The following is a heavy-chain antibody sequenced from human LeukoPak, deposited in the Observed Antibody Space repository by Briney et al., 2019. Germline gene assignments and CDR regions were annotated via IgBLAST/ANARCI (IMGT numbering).Heavy chain of an antibody. J-gene: IGHJ4*02. CDR3: VRGSGGDGYSYWGDY. Sequence: GGSLRLSCAASGFTLSYYGMHWVRQAPGMGLEWVAVIWFDGGKIHYPDSVKGRFTISRDNSKNTLYLQMDNLRADDTAVYYCVRGSGGDGYSYWGDYWGQGTLVTVSP. V-gene: IGHV3-33*01. CDR2: IWFDGGKI. D-gene: IGHD5-24*01. CDR1: GFTLSYYG.